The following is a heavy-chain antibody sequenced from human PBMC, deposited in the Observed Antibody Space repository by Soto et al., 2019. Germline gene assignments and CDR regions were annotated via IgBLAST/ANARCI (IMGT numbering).Heavy chain of an antibody. Sequence: SVKVSCKASGGTFSSYSINWVRQAPGQGLEWMGEIIPIFGTANYAQKFQGRVTVTADESTSTAYMELSSRRSEDTAVYYCAGDGGRYHGGIECWGQGTLVTVSS. D-gene: IGHD2-15*01. V-gene: IGHV1-69*13. CDR3: AGDGGRYHGGIEC. J-gene: IGHJ4*02. CDR1: GGTFSSYS. CDR2: IIPIFGTA.